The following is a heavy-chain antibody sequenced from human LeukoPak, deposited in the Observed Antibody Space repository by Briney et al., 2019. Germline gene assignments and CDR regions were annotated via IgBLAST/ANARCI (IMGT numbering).Heavy chain of an antibody. CDR3: ARETPDLSYYYDSSGNDY. V-gene: IGHV1-18*01. CDR2: ISVYNGNT. CDR1: GYTFTSYG. Sequence: ASVTVSCMASGYTFTSYGISWVRQAPGQGLEWMGWISVYNGNTNYAQNLQGRVTMTTDTSTSTAYMELRSLRSDDTAVYYCARETPDLSYYYDSSGNDYWGQGTLLTVSS. J-gene: IGHJ4*02. D-gene: IGHD3-22*01.